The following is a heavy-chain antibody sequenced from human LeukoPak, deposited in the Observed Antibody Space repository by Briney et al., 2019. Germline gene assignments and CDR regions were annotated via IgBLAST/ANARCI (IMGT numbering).Heavy chain of an antibody. V-gene: IGHV4-39*02. CDR3: AREGGPYRPLDY. Sequence: SETLSLTCSVSGGSISSSSYYWAWIRQPPGKELQWISSMYYSGSTYYNPFLRSRVTMSVDTSKNQFSLKLSSVTAADTAVYYCAREGGPYRPLDYSGQGTLVTVSS. J-gene: IGHJ4*02. CDR2: MYYSGST. CDR1: GGSISSSSYY.